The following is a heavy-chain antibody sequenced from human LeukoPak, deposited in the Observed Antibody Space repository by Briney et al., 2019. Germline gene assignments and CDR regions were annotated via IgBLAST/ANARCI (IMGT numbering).Heavy chain of an antibody. Sequence: PSETLSLTCTVSGYSISSGYYWGWIRQPPGKGLEWIGSIYHSGSTYYNPSLKSRVTISVDTSKNQFSLKLSSVTAADTAVYYYARRPDDSSSGFDYWGQGTLVTVSS. CDR3: ARRPDDSSSGFDY. CDR2: IYHSGST. V-gene: IGHV4-38-2*02. J-gene: IGHJ4*02. CDR1: GYSISSGYY. D-gene: IGHD6-6*01.